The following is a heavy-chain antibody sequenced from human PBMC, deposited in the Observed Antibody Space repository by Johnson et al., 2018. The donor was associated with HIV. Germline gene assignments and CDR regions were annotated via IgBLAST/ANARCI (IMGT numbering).Heavy chain of an antibody. J-gene: IGHJ3*02. Sequence: QVQLVESGGGLVQPGRSLRLSCAGSGFNFRDYGMHWVRQAPGKGLEWVAYIRYDRNKIYYADSVKGRFTISRDNAKNSLYLQMNSLRAEDTALYYCARRGGSGWSAFDIWGQGTIVTVSS. CDR2: IRYDRNKI. CDR1: GFNFRDYG. V-gene: IGHV3-33*08. D-gene: IGHD6-19*01. CDR3: ARRGGSGWSAFDI.